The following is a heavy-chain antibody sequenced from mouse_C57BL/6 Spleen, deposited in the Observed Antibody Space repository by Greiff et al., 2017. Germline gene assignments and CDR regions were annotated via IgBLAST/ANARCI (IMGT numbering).Heavy chain of an antibody. V-gene: IGHV1-42*01. CDR2: INPSTGGT. J-gene: IGHJ3*01. Sequence: EVQLQQSGPELVKPGASVKISCKASGYSFTGYYMNWVKQSPEKSLEWIGEINPSTGGTTYNQKFQAKATLTVDKSSSTAYMQLKSLTSEDSAVYYCARRGLAYWGQGTLVTVSA. CDR3: ARRGLAY. CDR1: GYSFTGYY.